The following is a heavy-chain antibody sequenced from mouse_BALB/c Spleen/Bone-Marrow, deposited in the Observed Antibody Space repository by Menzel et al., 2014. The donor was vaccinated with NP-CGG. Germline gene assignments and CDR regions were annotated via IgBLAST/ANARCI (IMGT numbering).Heavy chain of an antibody. CDR1: GYTFTSYY. CDR3: TTSRGYNWFAY. Sequence: VQLQQSGAELVKPGASVKLSCKASGYTFTSYYMYWVKQRPGQGLEWIGEINPSNGGADFNEKFKIKATLTVDKSSSKAYMQLSSLTSEDSAVYYCTTSRGYNWFAYWGQGTLVTVSA. J-gene: IGHJ3*01. V-gene: IGHV1S81*02. D-gene: IGHD2-2*01. CDR2: INPSNGGA.